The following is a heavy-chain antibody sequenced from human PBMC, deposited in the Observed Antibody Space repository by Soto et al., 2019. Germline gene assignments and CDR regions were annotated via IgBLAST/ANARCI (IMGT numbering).Heavy chain of an antibody. CDR3: ARRLDNTLDF. D-gene: IGHD1-20*01. Sequence: GESLKISCKGSGYNFATYWIGWVRQMPGKGLEWMGTNYPHDSDTRYSPSFQGQVTISADKSISTAYLQWSSLKASDTAIYYCARRLDNTLDFWGQGTLVTVSS. J-gene: IGHJ4*02. V-gene: IGHV5-51*01. CDR1: GYNFATYW. CDR2: NYPHDSDT.